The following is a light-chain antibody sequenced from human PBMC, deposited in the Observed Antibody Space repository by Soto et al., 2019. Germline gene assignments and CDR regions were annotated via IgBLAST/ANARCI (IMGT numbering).Light chain of an antibody. CDR1: QSVSSNY. Sequence: EILLTQSPDTLSLSPGERATLSCRASQSVSSNYFAWYQQRPGQAPRLLIYSISSRATGIPDRFSGSGSGTDFTLTISRLEPEDFAVYYCEQYGSSPRTFGQGTKVDI. CDR3: EQYGSSPRT. CDR2: SIS. J-gene: IGKJ1*01. V-gene: IGKV3-20*01.